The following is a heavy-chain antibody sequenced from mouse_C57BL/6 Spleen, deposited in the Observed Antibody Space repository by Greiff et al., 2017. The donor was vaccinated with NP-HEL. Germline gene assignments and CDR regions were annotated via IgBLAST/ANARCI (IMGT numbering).Heavy chain of an antibody. CDR1: GYTFTDYE. J-gene: IGHJ1*03. Sequence: QVQLKESGAELVRPGASVTLSCKASGYTFTDYEMHWVKQTPVHGLEWIGAIDPETGGTAYNQKFKGKAILTADKSSSTAYMELRSLTSEDSAVYYCTREEGLRRYFDVWGTGTTVTVSS. V-gene: IGHV1-15*01. CDR3: TREEGLRRYFDV. D-gene: IGHD2-4*01. CDR2: IDPETGGT.